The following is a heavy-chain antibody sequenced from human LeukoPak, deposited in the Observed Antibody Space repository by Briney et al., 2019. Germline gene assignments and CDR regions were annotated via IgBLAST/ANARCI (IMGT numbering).Heavy chain of an antibody. CDR1: TFTFDDYG. J-gene: IGHJ4*02. CDR2: INWNGGST. V-gene: IGHV3-20*04. Sequence: GGSLRLSCAASTFTFDDYGMSWVRQAPGKGLEWVSGINWNGGSTGYADSVKGRFTISRDNAKNSLYLQMNSLRAEDTALYYCARESSSWYLGVFDYWGQGTLVTVSS. CDR3: ARESSSWYLGVFDY. D-gene: IGHD6-13*01.